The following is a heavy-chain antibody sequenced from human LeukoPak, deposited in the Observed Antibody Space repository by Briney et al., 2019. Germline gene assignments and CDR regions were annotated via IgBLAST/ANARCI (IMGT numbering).Heavy chain of an antibody. J-gene: IGHJ4*02. Sequence: GGSLRLSCAASGFTFSSYAMSWVRQAPGKGLEWVSAISGSGGSTYYADSVKGRFTISRDNSKNTLYLQMNSLRAEDTAVYYCAKEVGDSSGYRDYSDYWGQGTLVTVSS. CDR2: ISGSGGST. D-gene: IGHD3-22*01. CDR3: AKEVGDSSGYRDYSDY. CDR1: GFTFSSYA. V-gene: IGHV3-23*01.